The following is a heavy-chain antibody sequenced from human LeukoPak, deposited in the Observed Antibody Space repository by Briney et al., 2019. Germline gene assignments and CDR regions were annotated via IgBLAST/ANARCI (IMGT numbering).Heavy chain of an antibody. Sequence: PGGSLRLSCAASGSTFSSYWMHWVRQAPGKGLVWVSRINSDGSSTSYADSVKGRFTISRDNAKNTLYLQMNSLRAEDTAVYYCARAGEQWLASAEYFQHWGQGTLVTVSS. J-gene: IGHJ1*01. CDR2: INSDGSST. D-gene: IGHD6-19*01. V-gene: IGHV3-74*01. CDR1: GSTFSSYW. CDR3: ARAGEQWLASAEYFQH.